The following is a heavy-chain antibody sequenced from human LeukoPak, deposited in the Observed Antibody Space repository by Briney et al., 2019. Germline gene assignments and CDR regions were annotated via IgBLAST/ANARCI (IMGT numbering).Heavy chain of an antibody. D-gene: IGHD6-19*01. V-gene: IGHV4-31*03. CDR2: IFYTGST. J-gene: IGHJ3*02. CDR1: GGSISSGGYY. Sequence: PSETLSLTCTVSGGSISSGGYYWSWIRQHPGKGLEWIGYIFYTGSTYYNPSLKSRVTISIDTSKNQFSLKLNSVIAADTAVYYCARSAMNRSGWYAAFDIWGQGTMVTVSS. CDR3: ARSAMNRSGWYAAFDI.